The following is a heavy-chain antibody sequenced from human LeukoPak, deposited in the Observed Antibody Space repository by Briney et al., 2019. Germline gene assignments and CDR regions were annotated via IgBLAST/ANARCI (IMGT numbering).Heavy chain of an antibody. V-gene: IGHV1-2*02. CDR3: ARVVSGSYFSAFDI. J-gene: IGHJ3*02. D-gene: IGHD1-26*01. Sequence: ASVKVSCKASGYTFTGYYMHWVRQAPGQGLEWMGWINPNSGDTNYAQKFQGRVTMTRDTSISTAYMELSRLRSDDTAVYYCARVVSGSYFSAFDIWGQGTVVTVSS. CDR2: INPNSGDT. CDR1: GYTFTGYY.